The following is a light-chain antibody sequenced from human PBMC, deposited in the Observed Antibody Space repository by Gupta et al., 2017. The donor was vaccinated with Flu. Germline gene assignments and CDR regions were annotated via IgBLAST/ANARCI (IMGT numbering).Light chain of an antibody. CDR1: QSVGSSQ. V-gene: IGKV3-20*01. Sequence: EIVLTQSPGTLSLSPGERATLSCRANQSVGSSQLGWYQQRPGRAPRLLIYGTSTRATGIPDRGSGSGSGTDFTLTISRLEPEDFAVYYCQQYRSSPYTFGQGTKLEIK. CDR2: GTS. J-gene: IGKJ2*01. CDR3: QQYRSSPYT.